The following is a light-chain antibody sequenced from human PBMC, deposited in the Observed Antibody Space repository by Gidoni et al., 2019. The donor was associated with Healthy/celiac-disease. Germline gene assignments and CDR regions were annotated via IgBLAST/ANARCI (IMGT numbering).Light chain of an antibody. CDR2: GAA. V-gene: IGKV3-15*01. CDR1: QSVSSN. CDR3: QQYNNWPPWT. Sequence: EIVMTHSPATLSVSPGERATLSCRASQSVSSNLAWYPQKPGQAPRLLIYGAATRATGIPARFSGSGYGTEFTLTISSLQSEDFAVYYCQQYNNWPPWTFGQGTKVEIK. J-gene: IGKJ1*01.